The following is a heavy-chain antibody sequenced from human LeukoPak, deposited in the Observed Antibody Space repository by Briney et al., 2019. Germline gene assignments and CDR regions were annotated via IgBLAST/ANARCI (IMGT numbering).Heavy chain of an antibody. CDR1: GYTFTGYY. Sequence: GASVKVSCKASGYTFTGYYMHWVRQAPGQGLEWMGWINPNSGGTNYAQKFQGRVTMTRDTSISTAYMELSRLRSDDTAVYYCARSFRMVRGVIASLGYWGQGTLVTVSS. J-gene: IGHJ4*02. V-gene: IGHV1-2*02. D-gene: IGHD3-10*01. CDR2: INPNSGGT. CDR3: ARSFRMVRGVIASLGY.